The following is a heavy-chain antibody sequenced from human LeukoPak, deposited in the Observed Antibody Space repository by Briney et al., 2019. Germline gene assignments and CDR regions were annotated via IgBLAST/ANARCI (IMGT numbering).Heavy chain of an antibody. D-gene: IGHD6-13*01. CDR3: AKKGGYTNSWSFDY. J-gene: IGHJ4*02. CDR1: GFTFSSYS. V-gene: IGHV3-48*04. CDR2: ISSSGSTT. Sequence: GGSLRLSCAASGFTFSSYSMNWVRQAPGKGLEWVSSISSSGSTTNYADSAKGRFTISRDNAKNSLYLQMNSLRAEDTAVYYCAKKGGYTNSWSFDYWGQGTLVTVSS.